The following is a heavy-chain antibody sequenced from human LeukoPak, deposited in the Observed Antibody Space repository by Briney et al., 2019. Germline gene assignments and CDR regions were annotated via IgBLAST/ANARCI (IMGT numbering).Heavy chain of an antibody. CDR2: INQDGSKE. Sequence: GGSLRLSCVASGFTFSTSWVTWVRQAPGKGLEWVAQINQDGSKEYYIDSVKARFSISRDNARNSLSLQMNSLRAEDTAVYYCVRDGGVSGYDLLDYWGQGTLVTVSS. D-gene: IGHD5-12*01. J-gene: IGHJ4*02. CDR3: VRDGGVSGYDLLDY. V-gene: IGHV3-7*01. CDR1: GFTFSTSW.